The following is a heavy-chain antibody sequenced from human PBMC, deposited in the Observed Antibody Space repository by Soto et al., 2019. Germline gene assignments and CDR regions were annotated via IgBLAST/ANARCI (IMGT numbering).Heavy chain of an antibody. Sequence: EVQLLQSGGGLVQPGGSLRLSCAASGFTFSDYGMSWVRQAPGKGLDWVSTISGTGRSTYYADSVKGRFTISRDNSKNTLYLQRNSLRDEETAVYYCAKGGAAGRTPYSYDYYYYWDVWGEGTAVTVSS. CDR1: GFTFSDYG. D-gene: IGHD6-13*01. J-gene: IGHJ6*03. CDR2: ISGTGRST. CDR3: AKGGAAGRTPYSYDYYYYWDV. V-gene: IGHV3-23*01.